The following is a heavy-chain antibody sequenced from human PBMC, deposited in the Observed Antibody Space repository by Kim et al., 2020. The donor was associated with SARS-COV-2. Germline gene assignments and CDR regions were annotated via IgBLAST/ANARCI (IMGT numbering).Heavy chain of an antibody. CDR1: GFTFSNAW. V-gene: IGHV3-15*01. D-gene: IGHD2-15*01. CDR2: IKSKAAGGTT. Sequence: GGSLRLSCAASGFTFSNAWMYWVRQAPGKGLEWVGRIKSKAAGGTTDYAAPVKGRFTISRDDSKNTVFLQMNSLKTEDTAVYYCTTGGDVGDWGQGTLVTVSS. J-gene: IGHJ4*02. CDR3: TTGGDVGD.